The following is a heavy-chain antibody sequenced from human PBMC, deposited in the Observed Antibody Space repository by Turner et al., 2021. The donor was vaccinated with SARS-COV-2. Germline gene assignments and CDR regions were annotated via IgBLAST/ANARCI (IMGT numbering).Heavy chain of an antibody. CDR3: AKDRATGYYYYGMDV. CDR2: ISWNSGSI. D-gene: IGHD5-12*01. J-gene: IGHJ6*02. V-gene: IGHV3-9*01. Sequence: EVQLVESGGGLVQHGRSLRLSCAASGFTFDDYAMHWVRQAPGKGLEWVSGISWNSGSIGYADSVKGRFTISRDNAKNSLYLQMNSLRAEDTALYYCAKDRATGYYYYGMDVWGQGTTVTVSS. CDR1: GFTFDDYA.